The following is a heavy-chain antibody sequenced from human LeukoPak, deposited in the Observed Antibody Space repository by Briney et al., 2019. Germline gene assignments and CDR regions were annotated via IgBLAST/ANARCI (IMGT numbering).Heavy chain of an antibody. V-gene: IGHV1-18*01. CDR1: GYTFISYG. CDR2: ISAYSGNT. D-gene: IGHD3-22*01. Sequence: ASVKVSCKASGYTFISYGFSWVRQAPGQGLEWMGWISAYSGNTNYAQKLQGRVTMTTDTSTSTAYMELRSLRSDDTAVYYCARGYYDSSGYYYYYYGMDVWGQGTTVTV. CDR3: ARGYYDSSGYYYYYYGMDV. J-gene: IGHJ6*02.